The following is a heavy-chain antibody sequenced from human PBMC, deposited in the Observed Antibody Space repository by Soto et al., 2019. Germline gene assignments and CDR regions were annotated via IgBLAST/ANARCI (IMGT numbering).Heavy chain of an antibody. D-gene: IGHD3-3*01. V-gene: IGHV2-5*02. CDR3: AHRVLRTVFGLVTTTAIYFDF. Sequence: QITLNESGPTVVRPTETLTLTCRFSGFSLTTSGVGVGWIRQSPGKAPEWLALIYWDDDKRYSASLKSRLTINKDTSKNQVFLTASDLDPTDTATYYCAHRVLRTVFGLVTTTAIYFDFWGQGTPVAVSS. CDR2: IYWDDDK. CDR1: GFSLTTSGVG. J-gene: IGHJ4*02.